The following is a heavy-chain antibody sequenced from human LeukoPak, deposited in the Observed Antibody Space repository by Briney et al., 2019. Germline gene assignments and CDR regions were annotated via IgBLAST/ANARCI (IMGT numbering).Heavy chain of an antibody. J-gene: IGHJ4*02. CDR2: ISYDGSSK. V-gene: IGHV3-30-3*01. CDR3: VVGHTQSKDYDFWSSYFDY. D-gene: IGHD3-3*01. Sequence: GGSLRLSCAASGFTFSSYAMHWVRQAPGKGLEWVAVISYDGSSKYYADSVKGRFTISRDNAKNSLYLQMNSLRAEDTAVYYCVVGHTQSKDYDFWSSYFDYWGQGTLVTVSS. CDR1: GFTFSSYA.